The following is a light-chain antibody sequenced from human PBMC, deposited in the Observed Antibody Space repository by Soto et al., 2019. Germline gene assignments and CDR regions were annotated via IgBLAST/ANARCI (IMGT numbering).Light chain of an antibody. CDR1: QSVSSY. CDR2: DAS. CDR3: QQRSNWPPYT. V-gene: IGKV3-11*01. Sequence: EILLTQSPATGSLSPGERATPSCRASQSVSSYLAWYQQKPGQAPRLLIYDASNRATGIPARFSGSGSGTDFTLTISSLEPEDFAVYYCQQRSNWPPYTFGQGTKVDIK. J-gene: IGKJ2*01.